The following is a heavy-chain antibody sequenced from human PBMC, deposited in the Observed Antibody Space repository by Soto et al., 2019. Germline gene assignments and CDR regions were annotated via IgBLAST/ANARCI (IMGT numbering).Heavy chain of an antibody. CDR3: ASLGYCSGGSCYSGYYYYMDV. V-gene: IGHV3-33*01. D-gene: IGHD2-15*01. CDR1: GFTFSSYG. Sequence: PGGSLRLSCAASGFTFSSYGMHWVRQAPGKGLEWVAAIWYDGSNKYYADSVKGRFTISRDNSKNTLYLQMNSLRAEDTAVYYCASLGYCSGGSCYSGYYYYMDVWGKGTTVTVSS. CDR2: IWYDGSNK. J-gene: IGHJ6*03.